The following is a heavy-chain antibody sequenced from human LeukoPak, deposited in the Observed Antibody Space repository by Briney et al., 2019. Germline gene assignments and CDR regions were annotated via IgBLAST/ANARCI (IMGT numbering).Heavy chain of an antibody. CDR3: ARGVRDTVGWYHLDS. J-gene: IGHJ4*02. CDR1: GFSFSGYA. CDR2: IYSSGST. V-gene: IGHV4-4*07. Sequence: GSLRLSCAASGFSFSGYAMSWIRQPAGKGLEWIGLIYSSGSTNYNPSLKSRPTMSIDTSKNQFSLKLNSVTVADTAVCYCARGVRDTVGWYHLDSWGQGTLVTVSS. D-gene: IGHD6-19*01.